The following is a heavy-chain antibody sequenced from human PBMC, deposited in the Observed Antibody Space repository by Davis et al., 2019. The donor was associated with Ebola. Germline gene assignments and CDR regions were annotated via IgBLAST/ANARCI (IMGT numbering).Heavy chain of an antibody. CDR1: GGSISSGDYY. CDR3: ASSGSSPLYYFDY. J-gene: IGHJ4*02. V-gene: IGHV4-30-4*02. D-gene: IGHD6-13*01. Sequence: PSETLSLTCTVSGGSISSGDYYWSWIRQPPGKGLEWIGYIYYSGSTYYNPSLKSRVTISVDTSKNQFSLKLSSVTAADTAVYYCASSGSSPLYYFDYWGQGTLVTVSS. CDR2: IYYSGST.